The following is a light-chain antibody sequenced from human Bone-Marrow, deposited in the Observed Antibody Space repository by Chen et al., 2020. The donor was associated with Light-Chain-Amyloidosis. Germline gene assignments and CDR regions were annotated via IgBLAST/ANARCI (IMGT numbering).Light chain of an antibody. Sequence: HSVLDQSPPASGPTGQRVNSASYGASSNIRIKYVYWYQHFPGAAPNLLIHRNNQRPSGVPDRFSASKSGTSAFLAISGLRSEDEADYYCAAWDGSLSGYVFGTGTKVIVL. J-gene: IGLJ1*01. CDR1: SSNIRIKY. CDR2: RNN. CDR3: AAWDGSLSGYV. V-gene: IGLV1-47*01.